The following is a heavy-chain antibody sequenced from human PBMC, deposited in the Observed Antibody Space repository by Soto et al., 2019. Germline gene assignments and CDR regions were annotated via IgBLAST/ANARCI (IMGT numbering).Heavy chain of an antibody. V-gene: IGHV1-18*01. CDR1: GYTFTSYG. CDR3: AREVGTLFGVVIPYYYYGMDV. J-gene: IGHJ6*01. D-gene: IGHD3-3*01. CDR2: ISAYNGNT. Sequence: QVQLVQSGAEVKKPGASVKVSCKASGYTFTSYGISWVRQAPGQGLEWMGWISAYNGNTNYAQKLQGRVTMTTDTSPSTAYMELRSLRSDDTAVYYCAREVGTLFGVVIPYYYYGMDVWGPRDHGHRLL.